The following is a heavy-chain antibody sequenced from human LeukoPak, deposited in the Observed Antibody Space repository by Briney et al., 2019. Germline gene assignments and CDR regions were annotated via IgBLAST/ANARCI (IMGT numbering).Heavy chain of an antibody. J-gene: IGHJ4*02. CDR3: AKDSPYGDSSGYRFDY. CDR1: GFTFSSYW. CDR2: IKQDGSEK. D-gene: IGHD3-22*01. V-gene: IGHV3-7*01. Sequence: GGSLRLSCAASGFTFSSYWMSWVRQAPGKGLEWVANIKQDGSEKYYVDSVKGRFTISRDNAKNSLYLQMNSLRAEDTAVYYCAKDSPYGDSSGYRFDYWGQGTLVTVSS.